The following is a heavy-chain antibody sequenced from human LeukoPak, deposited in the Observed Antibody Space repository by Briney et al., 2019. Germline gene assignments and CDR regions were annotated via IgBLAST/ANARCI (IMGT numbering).Heavy chain of an antibody. CDR2: IYYSGST. D-gene: IGHD2-21*01. CDR3: ARDVASNGLFDY. V-gene: IGHV4-59*01. J-gene: IGHJ4*02. CDR1: GGSISSYY. Sequence: SETLSLTCTVSGGSISSYYWSWLRQPPGKGLEWIGYIYYSGSTNYNPSLKSRVTISVDTSKNQFSLKLSSVTAADTAVYYCARDVASNGLFDYWGQGTLVTVSS.